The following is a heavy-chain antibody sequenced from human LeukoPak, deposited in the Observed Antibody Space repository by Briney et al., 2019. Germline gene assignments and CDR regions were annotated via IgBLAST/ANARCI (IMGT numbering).Heavy chain of an antibody. CDR2: IYYSGST. J-gene: IGHJ4*02. V-gene: IGHV4-59*08. CDR1: GGSISSYY. Sequence: PSETLSLTCTGSGGSISSYYWSWIRQPPGKGLEWIGYIYYSGSTNYNPSLKSRVTISVDTSKNQFSLKLSSVTAADTAVYYCARGAVAGHLYYFDYWGQGTLVTVSS. CDR3: ARGAVAGHLYYFDY. D-gene: IGHD6-19*01.